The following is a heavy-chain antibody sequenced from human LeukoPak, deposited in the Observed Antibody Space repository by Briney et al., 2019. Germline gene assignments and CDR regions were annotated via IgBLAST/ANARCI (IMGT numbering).Heavy chain of an antibody. J-gene: IGHJ5*02. D-gene: IGHD3-16*01. Sequence: KSSETLSLTCTVSGGSISSGSYYWSWIRQPAGKGLEWIGRIYTSGSTNYNPSLKSRVTISIDTSKNQFSLKLSSVTAADTAVYYCARLRPRMITFGEVIGWFDPWGQGTLVTVSS. V-gene: IGHV4-61*02. CDR2: IYTSGST. CDR1: GGSISSGSYY. CDR3: ARLRPRMITFGEVIGWFDP.